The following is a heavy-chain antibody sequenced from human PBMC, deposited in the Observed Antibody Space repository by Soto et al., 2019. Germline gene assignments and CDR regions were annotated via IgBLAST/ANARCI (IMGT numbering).Heavy chain of an antibody. V-gene: IGHV3-30-3*01. D-gene: IGHD2-2*01. J-gene: IGHJ6*02. CDR2: ISYDGSNK. CDR1: GFTFSSYA. CDR3: ARDGDQPDTSLIMDV. Sequence: GGSLRLSCAASGFTFSSYAMHWVRQAPGKGLEWVAVISYDGSNKYYADSVKGRFTISRDNSKNTLYLQMNSLRAEDTAVYYCARDGDQPDTSLIMDVWGQGTTVTVSS.